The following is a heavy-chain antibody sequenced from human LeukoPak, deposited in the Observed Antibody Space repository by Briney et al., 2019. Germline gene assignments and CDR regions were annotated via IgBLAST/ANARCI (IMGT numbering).Heavy chain of an antibody. CDR1: GYTFTSYD. J-gene: IGHJ4*02. CDR3: ARSGFGGNVNFDY. CDR2: MNPNSGDT. Sequence: ASVKVSCKASGYTFTSYDINWVRQAAGQGLEWMGWMNPNSGDTGYAQRFRGRVTMTRDTSISTAYMEVSSLTSEDTAVYYCARSGFGGNVNFDYWGQGTLVTVSS. D-gene: IGHD3-3*01. V-gene: IGHV1-8*01.